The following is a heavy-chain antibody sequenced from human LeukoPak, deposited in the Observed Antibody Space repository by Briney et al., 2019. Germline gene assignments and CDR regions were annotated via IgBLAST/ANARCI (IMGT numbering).Heavy chain of an antibody. CDR2: IGISSGNT. D-gene: IGHD3-10*01. CDR3: ARDWFGET. CDR1: GFRFRDYS. V-gene: IGHV3-48*01. J-gene: IGHJ5*02. Sequence: GGSLRLSCSASGFRFRDYSMNCVRQAPGKGMECISYIGISSGNTNYADSVKGRFTISGDKAKNSLYLQMNSLRAEDTAVYYCARDWFGETWGQGTLVTVSS.